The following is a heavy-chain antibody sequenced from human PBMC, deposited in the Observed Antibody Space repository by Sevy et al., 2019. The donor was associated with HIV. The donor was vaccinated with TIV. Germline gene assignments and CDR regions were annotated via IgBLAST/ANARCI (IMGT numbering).Heavy chain of an antibody. V-gene: IGHV3-74*01. Sequence: GGSLRLSCAASGFTFSSYWMHWVRRAPGKGLVWVSRLNSDGSSTGYADSVKGRFTISRDNAKNTLYLQMNSLRAEDTAVYYCARGGDSGSYDWYYYYGMDVWVQGTTVTVSS. D-gene: IGHD1-26*01. CDR1: GFTFSSYW. CDR2: LNSDGSST. CDR3: ARGGDSGSYDWYYYYGMDV. J-gene: IGHJ6*02.